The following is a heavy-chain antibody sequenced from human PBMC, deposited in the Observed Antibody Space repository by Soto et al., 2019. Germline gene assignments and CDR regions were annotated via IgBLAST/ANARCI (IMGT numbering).Heavy chain of an antibody. V-gene: IGHV1-69*01. Sequence: QVQLVQSGAEVKKPGSSVKVSCKASGGTFSSYAISWVRQAPGQGLEWMGGIIPIFGTANYAQKFQGRVTITADESTSTAYMELSSLRSEDTAVYYCARAPRSGSYYNRYYYGMDVWGQGTTVTVSS. D-gene: IGHD3-10*01. J-gene: IGHJ6*02. CDR1: GGTFSSYA. CDR3: ARAPRSGSYYNRYYYGMDV. CDR2: IIPIFGTA.